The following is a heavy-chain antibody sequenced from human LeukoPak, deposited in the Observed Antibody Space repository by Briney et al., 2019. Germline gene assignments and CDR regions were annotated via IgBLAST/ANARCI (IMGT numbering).Heavy chain of an antibody. CDR2: IIPIFGTA. Sequence: ASVKVSCKASGGTFSSYAISWVRQAPGQGLEWMGGIIPIFGTANYAQKLQGRVTITADESTSTAYMELSSLRSEDTAVYYCARIGGYSYGQGAFDIWGQGTMVTVSS. V-gene: IGHV1-69*13. CDR3: ARIGGYSYGQGAFDI. D-gene: IGHD5-18*01. CDR1: GGTFSSYA. J-gene: IGHJ3*02.